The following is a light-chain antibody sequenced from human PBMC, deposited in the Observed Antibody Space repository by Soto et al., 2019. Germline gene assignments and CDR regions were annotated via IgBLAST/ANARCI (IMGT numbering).Light chain of an antibody. J-gene: IGLJ3*02. V-gene: IGLV2-14*01. Sequence: QSALTQPASVSGSPGQSITISCTGTSSDVGGYNHVSWYQQHPGKAPKLMIFEVTYRPSGVSSRFSGSKSGNTASLTISGLQAEDEADYFCSSYTSQNTRVFGGGTKLTVL. CDR3: SSYTSQNTRV. CDR2: EVT. CDR1: SSDVGGYNH.